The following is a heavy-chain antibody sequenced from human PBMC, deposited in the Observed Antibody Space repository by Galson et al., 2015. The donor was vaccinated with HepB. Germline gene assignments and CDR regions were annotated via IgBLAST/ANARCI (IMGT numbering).Heavy chain of an antibody. CDR1: GGTFSSYG. CDR2: IIPTFGIA. V-gene: IGHV1-69*13. Sequence: SVKVSCKASGGTFSSYGISWVRQAPGQGLEWMGGIIPTFGIANYAQGFQGRVTITADESTSTAYMELSSLRSEDTAVYYCVRDNMGRIAAAVPNWFDPWGQGTLVTVSS. D-gene: IGHD6-13*01. CDR3: VRDNMGRIAAAVPNWFDP. J-gene: IGHJ5*02.